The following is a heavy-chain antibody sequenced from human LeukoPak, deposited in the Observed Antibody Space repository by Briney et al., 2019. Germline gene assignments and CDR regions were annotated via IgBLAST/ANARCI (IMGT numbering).Heavy chain of an antibody. Sequence: PGGSLRLSCAASGFTFSSYSMNWVRQAPGKGVEWGSSISSSSSYIYYADSVKGRFTISRDNAKNSLYLQMNTLRAEDTAVYYCARDPGGAGDSAVDYWGQGTLVTVSS. CDR2: ISSSSSYI. D-gene: IGHD3-10*01. V-gene: IGHV3-21*01. J-gene: IGHJ4*02. CDR3: ARDPGGAGDSAVDY. CDR1: GFTFSSYS.